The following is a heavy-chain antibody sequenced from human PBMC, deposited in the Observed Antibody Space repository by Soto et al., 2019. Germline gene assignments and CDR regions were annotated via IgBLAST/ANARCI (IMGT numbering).Heavy chain of an antibody. CDR2: ISSDAKAR. V-gene: IGHV3-30*04. CDR3: AKESGPRREFDY. D-gene: IGHD3-10*01. J-gene: IGHJ4*02. Sequence: PGGSLRLSCAASGFTFNSYAMHCVRRAPGKGLEWVAGISSDAKARNYADSVRGRFTISRDDSRNTLYLELSSLRDDDTAVYYCAKESGPRREFDYWGQGALVTVCS. CDR1: GFTFNSYA.